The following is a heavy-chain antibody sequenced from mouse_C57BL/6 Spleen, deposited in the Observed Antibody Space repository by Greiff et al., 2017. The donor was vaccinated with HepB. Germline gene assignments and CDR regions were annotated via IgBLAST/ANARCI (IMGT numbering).Heavy chain of an antibody. CDR1: GYAFSSYW. J-gene: IGHJ1*03. Sequence: VQLQQSGAELVKPGASVKISCKASGYAFSSYWMNWVKQRPGKGLEWIGQIYPGDGDTNYNGKFKGKATLTADKSSSTAYMQLSSLTSEDSAVYFCARSRYYGNWYFDVWGTGTTVTVSS. CDR2: IYPGDGDT. CDR3: ARSRYYGNWYFDV. D-gene: IGHD1-1*01. V-gene: IGHV1-80*01.